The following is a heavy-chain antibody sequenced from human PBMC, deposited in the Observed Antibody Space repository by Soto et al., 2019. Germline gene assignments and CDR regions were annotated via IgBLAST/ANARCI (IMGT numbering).Heavy chain of an antibody. CDR3: AKDEGVGGTLGLFDY. J-gene: IGHJ4*02. Sequence: QVQLVESGGGAVQPGESLRLSCVASRFDFTYYAIQWVRQAPGKGLESVAVMSSDGSKIHHTDSVKGRFTISRDNSKNTLYLQMNSLRKEDTAVYFCAKDEGVGGTLGLFDYWGQGTLVSVSP. CDR2: MSSDGSKI. V-gene: IGHV3-30*18. D-gene: IGHD1-26*01. CDR1: RFDFTYYA.